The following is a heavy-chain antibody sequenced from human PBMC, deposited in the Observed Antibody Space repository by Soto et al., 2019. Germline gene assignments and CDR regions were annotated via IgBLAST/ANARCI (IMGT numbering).Heavy chain of an antibody. CDR1: GFTFSSYS. Sequence: GGSLRLSCAASGFTFSSYSMNWVRQAPGKGLEWVSYISSSSSTIYYADSVKGRFTISRDNTKNSLYLQMNSLRAEDTAVYYCARDLDRLERGYFQHWGQGTLVTVSS. CDR3: ARDLDRLERGYFQH. CDR2: ISSSSSTI. J-gene: IGHJ1*01. D-gene: IGHD1-1*01. V-gene: IGHV3-48*01.